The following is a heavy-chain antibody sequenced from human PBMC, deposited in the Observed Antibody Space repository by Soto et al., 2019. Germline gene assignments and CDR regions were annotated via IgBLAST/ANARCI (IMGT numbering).Heavy chain of an antibody. CDR1: GYPFTTYW. CDR2: IFPPDSDT. J-gene: IGHJ4*02. D-gene: IGHD3-10*01. V-gene: IGHV5-51*01. CDR3: SRVHGSQNAFXH. Sequence: GESLKISCQVSGYPFTTYWIGWVRQMPGKGLEWMGKIFPPDSDTRYSPSFQGQVTMSVDKSTSTAYLQWSSLKASDTAMYYCSRVHGSQNAFXHWGQGTLVTVSS.